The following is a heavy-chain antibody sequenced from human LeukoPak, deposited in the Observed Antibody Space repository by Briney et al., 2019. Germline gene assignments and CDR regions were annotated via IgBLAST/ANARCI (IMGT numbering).Heavy chain of an antibody. D-gene: IGHD1-26*01. CDR3: ARDLGLDTTSWFDP. J-gene: IGHJ5*02. Sequence: PSETLSLTCTVSGGSISSFYWSWIRQPAGKGLEWIGRIYTSGTTNYNPSLKSRVTMSVDTSKNQFSLKLSSVTAADTAVYYCARDLGLDTTSWFDPWGQGTLVTVSS. V-gene: IGHV4-4*07. CDR1: GGSISSFY. CDR2: IYTSGTT.